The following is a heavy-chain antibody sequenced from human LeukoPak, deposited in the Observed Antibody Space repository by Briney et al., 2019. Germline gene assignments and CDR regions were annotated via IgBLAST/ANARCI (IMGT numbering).Heavy chain of an antibody. J-gene: IGHJ4*02. CDR1: GYTFTSSY. Sequence: ASVKVSYKASGYTFTSSYINWVRQAPGQRLEWMGWISAYNGRTNYAQKFQGRVTMTTDSSTSTAYMDLTSLRSDDTAVYYCARGGTYYPCIDYWSQGTLVTVSS. CDR3: ARGGTYYPCIDY. D-gene: IGHD1-26*01. CDR2: ISAYNGRT. V-gene: IGHV1-18*01.